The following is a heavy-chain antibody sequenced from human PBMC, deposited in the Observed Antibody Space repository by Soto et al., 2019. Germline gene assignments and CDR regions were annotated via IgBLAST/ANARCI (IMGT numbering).Heavy chain of an antibody. V-gene: IGHV4-39*01. CDR3: AFGVLRYFDWLFPPHAFDI. CDR2: IYYSGST. Sequence: QLQLQESGPGLVKPSETLSLTCTVSGGSISSSSYYWGWIRQPPGKGLEWIGSIYYSGSTYYNPSLKSRVTISVDTSKNQFSRKLSSVTAADTAVYYCAFGVLRYFDWLFPPHAFDIWGQGTMVTVSS. CDR1: GGSISSSSYY. D-gene: IGHD3-9*01. J-gene: IGHJ3*02.